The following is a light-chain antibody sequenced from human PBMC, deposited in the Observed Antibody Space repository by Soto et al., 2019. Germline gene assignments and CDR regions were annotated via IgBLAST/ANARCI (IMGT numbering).Light chain of an antibody. J-gene: IGKJ4*01. V-gene: IGKV3-20*01. CDR2: GAS. CDR1: QSVSSSY. Sequence: EIVLTPSPGTLSLSPVERATLSCRASQSVSSSYLAWYQQKPGQAPRLLIYGASSRATGIPDRFSGSGSGTEFTLIISRLEPEDFAVYYCQQYGSSVLTFGGGTKVDNK. CDR3: QQYGSSVLT.